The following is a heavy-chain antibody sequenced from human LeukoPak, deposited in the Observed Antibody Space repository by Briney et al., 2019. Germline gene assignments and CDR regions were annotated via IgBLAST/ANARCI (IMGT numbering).Heavy chain of an antibody. CDR1: GFTFSDYY. V-gene: IGHV3-11*01. CDR3: ARADDSLAFYYFDY. D-gene: IGHD3-3*02. CDR2: ISSSGSTI. J-gene: IGHJ4*02. Sequence: KPGGSLRLSCAASGFTFSDYYMSWIRQAPGKGLEWVSYISSSGSTIYYADSVKGRFTISRDNAKNSLYLQMNSLRAEDTAVYYCARADDSLAFYYFDYWGQGTLVTVSS.